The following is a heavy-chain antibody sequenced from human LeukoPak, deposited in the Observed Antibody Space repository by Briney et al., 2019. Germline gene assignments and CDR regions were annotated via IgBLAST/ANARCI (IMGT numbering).Heavy chain of an antibody. Sequence: GSLRLSCAASGFTFSVSWMSWVRQAPGKGLEWVANIKYDGSEKYYVDSVKGRFTISRDNAKNSLYLQMNSLTAEDTAVYYCARGGTTFEHWGQGTLVTVSS. D-gene: IGHD1-1*01. CDR3: ARGGTTFEH. V-gene: IGHV3-7*01. CDR1: GFTFSVSW. J-gene: IGHJ4*02. CDR2: IKYDGSEK.